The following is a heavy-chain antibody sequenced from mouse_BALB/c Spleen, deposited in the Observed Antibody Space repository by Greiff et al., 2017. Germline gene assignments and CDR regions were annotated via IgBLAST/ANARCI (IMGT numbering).Heavy chain of an antibody. D-gene: IGHD2-10*02. CDR2: ISYDGSN. J-gene: IGHJ1*01. Sequence: ESGPGLVKPSQSLSLTCSVTGYSITSGYYWNWIRQFPGNKLEWMGYISYDGSNNYNPSLKNRISITRDTSKNQFFLKLNSVTTEDTATYYCARGEYGNYVSYWYFDVWGAGTTVTVSS. V-gene: IGHV3-6*02. CDR3: ARGEYGNYVSYWYFDV. CDR1: GYSITSGYY.